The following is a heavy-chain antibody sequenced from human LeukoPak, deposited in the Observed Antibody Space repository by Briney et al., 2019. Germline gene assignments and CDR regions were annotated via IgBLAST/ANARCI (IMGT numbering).Heavy chain of an antibody. J-gene: IGHJ6*02. CDR2: IYSGGST. Sequence: GGSLRLSCAASGFTVSSNYMSWVRQAPGKGLEWVSVIYSGGSTYYADSVKGRFTISRENSKNTLYLQMNSLRAEDTAVYYCARDRILECRTYYYGMDVWGQETTVTVSS. CDR1: GFTVSSNY. V-gene: IGHV3-53*01. CDR3: ARDRILECRTYYYGMDV. D-gene: IGHD3-3*01.